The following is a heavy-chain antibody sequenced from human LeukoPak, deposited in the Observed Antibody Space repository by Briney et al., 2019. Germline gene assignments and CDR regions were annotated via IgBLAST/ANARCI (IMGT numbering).Heavy chain of an antibody. CDR2: IYYSGST. CDR3: ARAGYDFWSGYPSHFDY. CDR1: GGSISSYY. V-gene: IGHV4-59*08. Sequence: SETLSLTCTVSGGSISSYYWSWIRQLPGKGLEWIGYIYYSGSTYYNPSLKSRVTISVDTSKDQFSLRLSSVTAADTAVYYCARAGYDFWSGYPSHFDYWGQGTLVTVSS. D-gene: IGHD3-3*01. J-gene: IGHJ4*02.